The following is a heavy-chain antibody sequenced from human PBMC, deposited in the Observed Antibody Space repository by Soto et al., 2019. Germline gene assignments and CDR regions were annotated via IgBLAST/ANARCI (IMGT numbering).Heavy chain of an antibody. J-gene: IGHJ5*02. CDR3: ARVADAANGWFDP. CDR1: GGTFSSYT. Sequence: QVQLVQSGAAVKKPGSSVKVSCKASGGTFSSYTISWVRQAPGQGLEWMGRIIPTLGIANYAQKFQGRVTITADKSTSTAYMELSSLRSEDTAVYYCARVADAANGWFDPWGQGTLVTVSS. V-gene: IGHV1-69*02. D-gene: IGHD7-27*01. CDR2: IIPTLGIA.